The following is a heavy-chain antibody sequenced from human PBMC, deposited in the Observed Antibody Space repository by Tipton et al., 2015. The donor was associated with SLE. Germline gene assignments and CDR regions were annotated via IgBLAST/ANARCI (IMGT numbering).Heavy chain of an antibody. D-gene: IGHD1-26*01. CDR2: IPFDGNDN. Sequence: SLRLSCAASGFSFNYYAMHWVRQAPGKGLEWVAIIPFDGNDNYYADSVKGRFTISRDNSKNTLFLQMNNLRPEDTALYYCARERGSYSGSSFSYYYGMDVWGQGTTV. V-gene: IGHV3-30*04. J-gene: IGHJ6*02. CDR1: GFSFNYYA. CDR3: ARERGSYSGSSFSYYYGMDV.